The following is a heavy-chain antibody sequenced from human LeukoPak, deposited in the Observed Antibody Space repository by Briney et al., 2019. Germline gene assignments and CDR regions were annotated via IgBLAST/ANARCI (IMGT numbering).Heavy chain of an antibody. D-gene: IGHD5-12*01. CDR3: ARAGWAIVATSFDY. CDR2: INHSGST. J-gene: IGHJ4*02. CDR1: GGSFSGYY. Sequence: ETLSLTCAVYGGSFSGYYWSWIRQPPGKGLEWIGEINHSGSTNYNPSLKSRVTISVDTSKNQFYLKLSSVTAADTAVYYCARAGWAIVATSFDYWGQGTLVTVSS. V-gene: IGHV4-34*01.